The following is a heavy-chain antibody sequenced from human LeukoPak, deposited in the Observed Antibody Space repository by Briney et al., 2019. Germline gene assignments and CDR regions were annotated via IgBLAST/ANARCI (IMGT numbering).Heavy chain of an antibody. CDR1: GGSISSYY. CDR3: ASGPLYVSSGLRFDP. V-gene: IGHV4-59*01. Sequence: SETLSLTRTVSGGSISSYYWSWIRQPPGKGLEWIGYIYYSGSTNYNPSLKSRVTISVDTSKNQFSLKLSSVTAADTAVYYCASGPLYVSSGLRFDPWGQGTLVTVSS. D-gene: IGHD3-22*01. J-gene: IGHJ5*02. CDR2: IYYSGST.